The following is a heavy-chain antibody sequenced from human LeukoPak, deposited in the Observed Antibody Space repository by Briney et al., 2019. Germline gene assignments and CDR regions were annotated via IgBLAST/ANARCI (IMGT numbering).Heavy chain of an antibody. V-gene: IGHV3-23*01. CDR1: GFTFSSSA. D-gene: IGHD5-24*01. J-gene: IGHJ4*02. Sequence: GGSLRLSCAASGFTFSSSAMSWVRQAPGKGLEWVSTVYGGGNTAYADSVKGRFAISRDTSKNTLLLQMNSLRAEDTALYFCARERFGAIVENWGQGALVIVSS. CDR2: VYGGGNT. CDR3: ARERFGAIVEN.